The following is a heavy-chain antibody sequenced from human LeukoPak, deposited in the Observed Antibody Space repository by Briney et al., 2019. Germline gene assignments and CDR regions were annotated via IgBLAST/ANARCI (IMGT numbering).Heavy chain of an antibody. CDR3: ARERSAIYYYYYYMDV. CDR2: INPNSGGT. Sequence: ASVKVSCKASGYTFTGYYMHWVRQAPGQGLEWMGWINPNSGGTNYAQKFQGRVTMTRDTSISTAYMELSRLRSDDTAVYYSARERSAIYYYYYYMDVWGKGTTVTVSS. CDR1: GYTFTGYY. J-gene: IGHJ6*03. D-gene: IGHD2-2*01. V-gene: IGHV1-2*02.